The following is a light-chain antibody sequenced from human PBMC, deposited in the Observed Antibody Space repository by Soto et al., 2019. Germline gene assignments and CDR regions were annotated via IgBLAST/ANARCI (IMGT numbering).Light chain of an antibody. CDR2: AAS. CDR1: QSISSY. J-gene: IGKJ1*01. CDR3: QQYNTYSWT. Sequence: DIQMTQSPSSLSASVGDRVTITCRASQSISSYLNWYQQKPGKAPKLLIYAASSLQSGVPSRFSGSGSGTEFTLTISSQQPDDFATYYCQQYNTYSWTFGQGTKVDIK. V-gene: IGKV1-39*01.